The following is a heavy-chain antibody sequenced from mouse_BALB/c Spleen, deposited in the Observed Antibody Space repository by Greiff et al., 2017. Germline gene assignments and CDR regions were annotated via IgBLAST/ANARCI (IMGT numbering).Heavy chain of an antibody. CDR2: ISYSGST. CDR1: GYSITSDYA. CDR3: ARFITTVKGSYFDY. V-gene: IGHV3-2*02. J-gene: IGHJ2*01. Sequence: EVQLQESGPGLVKPSQSLSLTCTVTGYSITSDYAWNWIRQFPGNKLEWMGYISYSGSTSYNPSLKSRISITRDTSKNQFFLQLNSVTTEDTATYYCARFITTVKGSYFDYWGQGTTLTVSS. D-gene: IGHD1-1*01.